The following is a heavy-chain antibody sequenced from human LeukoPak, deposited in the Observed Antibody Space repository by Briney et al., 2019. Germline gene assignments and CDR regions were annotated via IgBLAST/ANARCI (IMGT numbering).Heavy chain of an antibody. J-gene: IGHJ4*02. CDR3: AKDSGPSFYYDSSGYYYY. CDR2: ISGSGGST. CDR1: GITFSNYA. Sequence: GGSLRLSCAASGITFSNYAMSWVRQAPGKGLEWVSAISGSGGSTYYADSVKGRFTISRDNSKNTLYLQMNSLRAEDTAVYYCAKDSGPSFYYDSSGYYYYWGQGTLVTVSS. D-gene: IGHD3-22*01. V-gene: IGHV3-23*01.